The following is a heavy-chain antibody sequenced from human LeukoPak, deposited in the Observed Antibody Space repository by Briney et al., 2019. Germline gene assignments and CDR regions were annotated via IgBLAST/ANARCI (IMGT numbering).Heavy chain of an antibody. CDR2: IYYSGNT. V-gene: IGHV4-59*08. Sequence: ETLSLTCTVSGGSISSYYWSWVRQPPGKGLEWIGYIYYSGNTNYNPSLKSRLTMSADRSRSQFSLNLNSVTAADTAVYYCARINWNYFDYWGQGILVTVSS. CDR1: GGSISSYY. D-gene: IGHD1-1*01. CDR3: ARINWNYFDY. J-gene: IGHJ4*02.